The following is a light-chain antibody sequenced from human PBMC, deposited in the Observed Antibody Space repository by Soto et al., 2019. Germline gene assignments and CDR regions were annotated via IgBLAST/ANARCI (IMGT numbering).Light chain of an antibody. V-gene: IGKV3-20*01. CDR3: QQYGRSST. CDR1: QSVYANY. Sequence: EIVLTQSPDTLSLSPGERATLSCRASQSVYANYLAWYQQKPGQAPRLLIYSGSDRAIGIPDRFSGTGSGKDFTLTITSLEHEDFAVYYFQQYGRSSTFGQGKKLEIK. J-gene: IGKJ2*01. CDR2: SGS.